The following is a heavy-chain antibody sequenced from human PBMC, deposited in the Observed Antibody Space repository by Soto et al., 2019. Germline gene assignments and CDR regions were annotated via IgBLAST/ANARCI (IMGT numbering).Heavy chain of an antibody. Sequence: PSETLSLTCTVSGGSISSSSYYWGWIRQPPGKGLEWIGSIYYSGSTYYNPSLKSRVTISVDTSKNQFSLKLSSVTAADTAVYYCAGGYYGDSEYYFDYWGQGTLVTVSS. CDR2: IYYSGST. J-gene: IGHJ4*02. CDR3: AGGYYGDSEYYFDY. V-gene: IGHV4-39*01. D-gene: IGHD4-17*01. CDR1: GGSISSSSYY.